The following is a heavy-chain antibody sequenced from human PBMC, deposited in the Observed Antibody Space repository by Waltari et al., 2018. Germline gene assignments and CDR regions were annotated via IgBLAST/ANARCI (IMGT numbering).Heavy chain of an antibody. CDR1: GFSLSTSGVG. Sequence: QITLKESGPTLVKPTQTLTLTCTFSGFSLSTSGVGVGWIRQPPGKALEWLALIYWNDDKRYSPSLKSRLTITKDTSKNQVVLTMTNMDPVDTATYYCAHRLARGSSWYFDYFDYWGQGTLVTVSS. J-gene: IGHJ4*02. V-gene: IGHV2-5*01. CDR3: AHRLARGSSWYFDYFDY. D-gene: IGHD6-13*01. CDR2: IYWNDDK.